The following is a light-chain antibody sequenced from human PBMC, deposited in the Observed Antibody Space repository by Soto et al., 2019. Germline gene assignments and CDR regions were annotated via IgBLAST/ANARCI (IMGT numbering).Light chain of an antibody. J-gene: IGLJ1*01. Sequence: QSALTQPASVSGSPGQSITFSCTGTSSDVGGYNYVSWYQQHPDKAPKLMIYDVSNRPSGVSNRFSGSKSGNTASLTISGLQAEDEADYYCSSYTSSGTYVFGSGTKVTVL. V-gene: IGLV2-14*01. CDR1: SSDVGGYNY. CDR3: SSYTSSGTYV. CDR2: DVS.